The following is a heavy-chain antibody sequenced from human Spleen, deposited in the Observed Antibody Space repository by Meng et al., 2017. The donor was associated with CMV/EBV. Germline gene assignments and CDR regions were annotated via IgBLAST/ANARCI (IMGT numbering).Heavy chain of an antibody. CDR1: VTGSY. CDR3: ARARGHYYDSSGYWLYLDY. J-gene: IGHJ4*02. Sequence: VTGSYMHWVRQAPGQGLEWVGWIDPDSGVTDSAQKFQGRVTLTWDTPIGTAYMGLSSLRSDDTAVYYCARARGHYYDSSGYWLYLDYWGQGALVTVSS. D-gene: IGHD3-22*01. CDR2: IDPDSGVT. V-gene: IGHV1-2*02.